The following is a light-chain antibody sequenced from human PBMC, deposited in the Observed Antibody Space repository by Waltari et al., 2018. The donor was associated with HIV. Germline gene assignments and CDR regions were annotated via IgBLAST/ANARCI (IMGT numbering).Light chain of an antibody. V-gene: IGKV3-15*01. CDR2: GAS. Sequence: EIVMTQSPATLSVSPGARATLSCRASQSASSNLAWYQHKPGQAPRLLCYGASTGAPAVPVRFSGSRSVTEFTLTLSSLQFSAFAIYYCQQYSNWPPLTFGQGTRLEI. J-gene: IGKJ5*01. CDR1: QSASSN. CDR3: QQYSNWPPLT.